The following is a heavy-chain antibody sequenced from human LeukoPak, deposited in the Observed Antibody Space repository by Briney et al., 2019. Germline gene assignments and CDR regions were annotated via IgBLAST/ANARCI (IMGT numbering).Heavy chain of an antibody. D-gene: IGHD6-13*01. CDR2: ISYDGSNK. CDR3: VAAAGTGY. V-gene: IGHV3-30*04. Sequence: SGGSLRLSCAASGFTFSNYVMHWVRQAPGKGLEWVAIISYDGSNKYYADSVKGRFTISRDNSKNTLYLQMNSLRAEDTAVYYCVAAAGTGYWGQGTLVTVSS. J-gene: IGHJ4*02. CDR1: GFTFSNYV.